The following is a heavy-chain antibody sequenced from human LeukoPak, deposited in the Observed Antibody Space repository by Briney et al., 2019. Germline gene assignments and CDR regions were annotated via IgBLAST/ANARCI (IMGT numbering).Heavy chain of an antibody. CDR2: INHSGST. D-gene: IGHD3-9*01. CDR1: GGSFSGYY. CDR3: ARRTRYYDILTGALDY. V-gene: IGHV4-34*01. J-gene: IGHJ4*02. Sequence: SETLSLTCAVYGGSFSGYYWSWIRQPPGKGLEWIGEINHSGSTNYNPSLKSRVTISVDTSKNQFSLKLSSVTAADTAVYYCARRTRYYDILTGALDYWGQGTLVTASS.